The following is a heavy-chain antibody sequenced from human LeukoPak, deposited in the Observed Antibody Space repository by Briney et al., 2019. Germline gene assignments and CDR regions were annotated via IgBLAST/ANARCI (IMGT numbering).Heavy chain of an antibody. J-gene: IGHJ4*02. V-gene: IGHV4-59*01. CDR2: IYYSGST. D-gene: IGHD1-26*01. Sequence: SETLSLTCAVYGGSFSTYYWSWIRQPPGKGLEWIGYIYYSGSTSYNPSLKSRVTISVDTSKNQFSLKLSSVTAADTAVYYCAREEALGSGSFDYWGQGTLVTVSS. CDR1: GGSFSTYY. CDR3: AREEALGSGSFDY.